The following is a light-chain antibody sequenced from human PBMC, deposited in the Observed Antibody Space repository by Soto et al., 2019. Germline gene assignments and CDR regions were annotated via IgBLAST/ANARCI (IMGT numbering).Light chain of an antibody. V-gene: IGKV3-11*01. CDR1: QSLNSY. CDR3: QQRRDWPLT. CDR2: DAS. Sequence: EIVLTQSPATLSLSPGERATLSCRASQSLNSYLAWFQQKPGQAPRLLIYDASNRATGIPARFSGSGSGTDFTLTISSLEPEDVAVYYYQQRRDWPLTFGGGTKVEIK. J-gene: IGKJ4*01.